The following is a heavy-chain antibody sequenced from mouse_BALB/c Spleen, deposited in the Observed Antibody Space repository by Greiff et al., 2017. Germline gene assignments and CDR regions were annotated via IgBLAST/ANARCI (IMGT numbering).Heavy chain of an antibody. J-gene: IGHJ1*01. D-gene: IGHD2-1*01. CDR1: GFAFSSYD. V-gene: IGHV5-12-1*01. CDR3: ARPFYGNYVWYFDV. CDR2: ISSGGGST. Sequence: EVQGVESGGGLVKPGGSLKLSCAASGFAFSSYDMSWVRQTPEKRLEWVAYISSGGGSTYYPDTVKGRFTISRDNAKNTLYLQMSSLKSEDTAMYYCARPFYGNYVWYFDVWGAGTTVTVSS.